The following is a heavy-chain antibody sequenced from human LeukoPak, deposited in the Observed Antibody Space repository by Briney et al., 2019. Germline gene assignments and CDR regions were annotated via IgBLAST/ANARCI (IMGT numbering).Heavy chain of an antibody. Sequence: SVKVSCKASGGTFSSYAISWVRQAPEQGLEWMGGIIPIFGTANYAQKLQGRVTMTTDTSTSTAYMELRSLRSDDTAVYYCAREVAAAGTNDYWGQGTLVTVSS. CDR2: IIPIFGTA. V-gene: IGHV1-69*05. CDR1: GGTFSSYA. J-gene: IGHJ4*02. D-gene: IGHD6-13*01. CDR3: AREVAAAGTNDY.